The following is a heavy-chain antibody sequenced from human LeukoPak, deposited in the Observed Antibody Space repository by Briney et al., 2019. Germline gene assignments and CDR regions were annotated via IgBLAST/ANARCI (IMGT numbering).Heavy chain of an antibody. CDR3: ARFTSPSRGSYNWFDP. J-gene: IGHJ5*02. CDR1: GGSFSGYY. V-gene: IGHV4-34*01. CDR2: INHSGST. D-gene: IGHD1-26*01. Sequence: SETLSLTCAVYGGSFSGYYWSWIRQPPGKGLDWIGEINHSGSTNYNPSLTSRVTISVDTSKNQFSLKLSSVTAADTAVYYCARFTSPSRGSYNWFDPWGQGTLVTVFS.